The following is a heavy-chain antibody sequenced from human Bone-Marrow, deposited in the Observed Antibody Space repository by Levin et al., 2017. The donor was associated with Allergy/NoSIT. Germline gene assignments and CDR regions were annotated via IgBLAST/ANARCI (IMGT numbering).Heavy chain of an antibody. D-gene: IGHD2-21*02. Sequence: GGSLRLSCKASGYTFTHYDFTWVRQATGQGLEWMGWMNPDSGNSNFAQKFRGRVTVTTDSSISTVYMELRNLRSEDTAVYYCARATRNELLSKYWGQGTLVTVSS. CDR1: GYTFTHYD. CDR3: ARATRNELLSKY. V-gene: IGHV1-8*01. J-gene: IGHJ4*02. CDR2: MNPDSGNS.